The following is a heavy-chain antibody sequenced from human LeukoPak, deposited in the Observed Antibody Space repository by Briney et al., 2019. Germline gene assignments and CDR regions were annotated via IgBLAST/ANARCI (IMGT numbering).Heavy chain of an antibody. Sequence: ASVKVSCKASGYTFTGYYMHWVRQAPGHGLEWMGWINPNSGGTNYAQKFQGRVTMTRDTSISTAYMELSRLRSDDTAVYYCARSSDEVDFWSGYYDYWGQGTLVTVSS. D-gene: IGHD3-3*01. CDR3: ARSSDEVDFWSGYYDY. CDR2: INPNSGGT. J-gene: IGHJ4*02. V-gene: IGHV1-2*02. CDR1: GYTFTGYY.